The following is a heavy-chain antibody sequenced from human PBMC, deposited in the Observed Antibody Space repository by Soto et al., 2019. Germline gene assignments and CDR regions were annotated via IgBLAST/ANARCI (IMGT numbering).Heavy chain of an antibody. Sequence: QITLKEAGPTLVKPTQTLTLTCSFSGFSLITSGVGVGWIREPPGSALEWLALIYWDDDKGYSTSLKSRLTITKDTSRNQVVLTMTNMDPADTATYYCAHTMAPRIFDYWGQSTLVTVSS. CDR3: AHTMAPRIFDY. CDR1: GFSLITSGVG. V-gene: IGHV2-5*02. CDR2: IYWDDDK. J-gene: IGHJ4*02.